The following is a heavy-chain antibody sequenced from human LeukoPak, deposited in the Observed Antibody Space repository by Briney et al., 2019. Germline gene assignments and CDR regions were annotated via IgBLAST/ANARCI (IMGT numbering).Heavy chain of an antibody. Sequence: ASVKVSCKASGYTFTSYDINWVRQATGQGLEWMGWMNPNSGNTGYAQKFQGRVTITADKSTSTAYMELSSLRSEDTAVYYCARDGNDYYDSSGYYYFDYWGQGTLVTVSS. V-gene: IGHV1-8*01. CDR2: MNPNSGNT. CDR1: GYTFTSYD. J-gene: IGHJ4*02. CDR3: ARDGNDYYDSSGYYYFDY. D-gene: IGHD3-22*01.